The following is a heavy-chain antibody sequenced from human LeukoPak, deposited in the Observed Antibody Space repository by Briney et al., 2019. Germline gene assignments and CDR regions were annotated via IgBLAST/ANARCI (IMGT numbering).Heavy chain of an antibody. Sequence: GGSLRLSCAASGFTFSSNWMSWVRQAPGKGLEWVANIKQDGSDKYYVDSVKGRFIISRDNAKNSLYLQMNSLRVEDTAVYYCARDYDWGQGTLVTVSS. CDR2: IKQDGSDK. D-gene: IGHD4-17*01. J-gene: IGHJ4*02. CDR1: GFTFSSNW. V-gene: IGHV3-7*01. CDR3: ARDYD.